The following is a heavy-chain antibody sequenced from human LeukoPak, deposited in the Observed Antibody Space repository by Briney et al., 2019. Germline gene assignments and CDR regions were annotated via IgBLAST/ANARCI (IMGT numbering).Heavy chain of an antibody. CDR3: AKEKAIGTISYGLDV. CDR1: GFIFDTYG. CDR2: IAYDGSNK. D-gene: IGHD1-1*01. J-gene: IGHJ6*02. Sequence: GTSLRLSCAASGFIFDTYGMLWVRQAPGKGLEWVAVIAYDGSNKYHADSVKGRFTISRDNSKNTLYLQMNSLRGEDTAVYYCAKEKAIGTISYGLDVWGQGTTVTVSS. V-gene: IGHV3-30*18.